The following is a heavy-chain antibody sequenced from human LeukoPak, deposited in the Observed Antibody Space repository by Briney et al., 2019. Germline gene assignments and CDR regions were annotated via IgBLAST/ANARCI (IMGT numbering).Heavy chain of an antibody. CDR2: IIPIFGTA. CDR1: GGTFSSYA. J-gene: IGHJ5*02. V-gene: IGHV1-69*06. Sequence: SVKVSCKASGGTFSSYAISWVRQAPGQGLEWMGGIIPIFGTANYAQKFQGRVTITADKSTSTAYMELSSLRSEDTAVYYCARPGRGLRYFDWLLAWGQGTLVTVSS. CDR3: ARPGRGLRYFDWLLA. D-gene: IGHD3-9*01.